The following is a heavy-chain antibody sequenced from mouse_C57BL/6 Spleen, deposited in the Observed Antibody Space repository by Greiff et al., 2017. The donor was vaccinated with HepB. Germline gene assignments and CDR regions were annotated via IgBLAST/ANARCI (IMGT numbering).Heavy chain of an antibody. D-gene: IGHD1-2*01. J-gene: IGHJ4*01. Sequence: QVQLKESGPGLVQPSQSLSITCTVSGFSLTSYGVHWVRQSPGKGLEWLGVIWSGGSTDYNAAFISRLSISKDKSKSQVFFKMNSLQADDTSIYYCAGYGEGYAMDYWGQGTSVTVSS. CDR2: IWSGGST. CDR3: AGYGEGYAMDY. V-gene: IGHV2-2*01. CDR1: GFSLTSYG.